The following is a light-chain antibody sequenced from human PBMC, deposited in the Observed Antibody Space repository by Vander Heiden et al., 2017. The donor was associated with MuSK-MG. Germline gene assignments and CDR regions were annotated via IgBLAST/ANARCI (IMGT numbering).Light chain of an antibody. CDR2: GAS. CDR3: QQDNKLRIT. J-gene: IGKJ4*01. V-gene: IGKV3-15*01. CDR1: QGISNY. Sequence: EIEMTQSPSPLSVSLGERATLSCRASQGISNYSNCHQQTPGKAPRLLIYGASTTATGLPARFSGSASATEFTLTISILPSEDFATYYCQQDNKLRITFGGGTKVEIK.